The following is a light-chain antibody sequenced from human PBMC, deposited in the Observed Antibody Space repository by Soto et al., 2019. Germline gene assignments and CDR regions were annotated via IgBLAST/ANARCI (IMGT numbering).Light chain of an antibody. CDR3: QQYNNWPRYT. CDR2: GGS. V-gene: IGKV3-15*01. CDR1: QSVSSN. Sequence: EIVMTQSPATLSVSPGERATLSCRASQSVSSNLAWYQQKPGQAPRLLIYGGSTRATGIPARFSGSGFRTDFTLTITSLQSEDFAVYYGQQYNNWPRYTFGQGTKLEIK. J-gene: IGKJ2*01.